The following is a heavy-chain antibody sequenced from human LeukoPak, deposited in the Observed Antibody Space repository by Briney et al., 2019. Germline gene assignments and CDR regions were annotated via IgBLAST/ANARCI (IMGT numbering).Heavy chain of an antibody. CDR2: ISAYNGNT. CDR1: GYTFTRYG. CDR3: ARDRVMGGSWSGYPVDY. D-gene: IGHD3-3*01. V-gene: IGHV1-18*01. J-gene: IGHJ4*02. Sequence: ASVRVSCKASGYTFTRYGISWVRQAPGQGLEWMGWISAYNGNTNYAQKLQGRVTMTTDTSTSTAYMELRGLRSDDTAVYYCARDRVMGGSWSGYPVDYWGQGTLVTVSS.